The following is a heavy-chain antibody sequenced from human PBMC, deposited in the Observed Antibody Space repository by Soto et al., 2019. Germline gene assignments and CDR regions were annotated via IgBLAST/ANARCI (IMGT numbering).Heavy chain of an antibody. V-gene: IGHV3-11*01. CDR1: GFTFSDYY. CDR2: ISSSGSTI. Sequence: QVQLVESGGGLVKPGGSLRLSCAASGFTFSDYYMSWIRQAPGKGLEWVSYISSSGSTIYYTNSVKGRFTISRDNPKNSLYLQMNTLKADATSVYYCARVGPPSDYWGQGTLVTVSS. J-gene: IGHJ4*02. CDR3: ARVGPPSDY.